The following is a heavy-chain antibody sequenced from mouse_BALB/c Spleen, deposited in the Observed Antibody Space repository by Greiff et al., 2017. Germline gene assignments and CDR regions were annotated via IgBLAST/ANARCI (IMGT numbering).Heavy chain of an antibody. V-gene: IGHV1S135*01. CDR2: IDPYYGGT. J-gene: IGHJ1*01. Sequence: VQLKQSGPELVKPGASVKMSCKASGYTFTGYNMNWVKQSNGKSLEWIGNIDPYYGGTSYNQKFKGKATLTVDKSSSTAYMQLKSLTSEDSAVYYCATSYYYGSPWYFDVWGAGTTVTVSS. CDR3: ATSYYYGSPWYFDV. D-gene: IGHD1-1*01. CDR1: GYTFTGYN.